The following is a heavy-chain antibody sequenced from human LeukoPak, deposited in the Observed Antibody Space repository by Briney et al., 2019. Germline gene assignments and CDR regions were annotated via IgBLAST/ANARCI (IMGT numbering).Heavy chain of an antibody. Sequence: GGSLRLSCAASGFTFSSFGMHWVRQAPGQGLEWVAFILYDGTNKYYADSVKGRFTISRDNFKNTLYLQMNSLRAEDTAVYYCAKVGKTENYYGSGRFSYYYYMDVWGKGTTVTISS. J-gene: IGHJ6*03. CDR1: GFTFSSFG. CDR2: ILYDGTNK. CDR3: AKVGKTENYYGSGRFSYYYYMDV. V-gene: IGHV3-30*02. D-gene: IGHD3-10*01.